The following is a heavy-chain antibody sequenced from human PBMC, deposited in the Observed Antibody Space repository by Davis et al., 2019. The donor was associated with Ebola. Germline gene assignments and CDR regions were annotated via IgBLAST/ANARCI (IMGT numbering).Heavy chain of an antibody. J-gene: IGHJ4*02. V-gene: IGHV1-2*06. Sequence: ASVKVSCKASGYTFTGYYMHWVRRAPGQGLEWMGRINPYNGGTNYAQKFQGRVTMTRDTSISTAYMELSRLTSDDTAVYYCARDLYVDRIMVPDYWGQGTLVTVSS. CDR3: ARDLYVDRIMVPDY. CDR2: INPYNGGT. D-gene: IGHD5-18*01. CDR1: GYTFTGYY.